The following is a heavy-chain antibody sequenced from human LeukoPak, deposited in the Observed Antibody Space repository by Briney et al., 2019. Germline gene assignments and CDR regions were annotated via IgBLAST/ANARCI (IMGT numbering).Heavy chain of an antibody. J-gene: IGHJ4*02. CDR1: GFTLSRYE. CDR3: AREIVSTVAGNFDY. D-gene: IGHD6-19*01. V-gene: IGHV3-48*03. CDR2: ISSSGTTR. Sequence: GGSLRLSCAPSGFTLSRYEMNWVRPAPGQGLEWVSYISSSGTTRTYADSVKGRFTISRDNAKNSLYLEMNSLRAEDTAVYYCAREIVSTVAGNFDYWGQGTLVTVSS.